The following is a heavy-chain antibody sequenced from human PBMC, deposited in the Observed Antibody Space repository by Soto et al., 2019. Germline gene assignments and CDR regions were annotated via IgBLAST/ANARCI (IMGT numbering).Heavy chain of an antibody. J-gene: IGHJ6*02. CDR1: GFTFCSYW. D-gene: IGHD1-1*01. CDR2: MDEDGGTT. CDR3: ASDRSVRADV. V-gene: IGHV3-74*02. Sequence: EVQLVESGGGFVLPGGSLRLSCAASGFTFCSYWMHWVRQVPGKWLVWVLRMDEDGGTTDYADSVKGRFTISRDNAKNTLYLQMNSLRVEDTAVYYCASDRSVRADVWGQGTTVTVSS.